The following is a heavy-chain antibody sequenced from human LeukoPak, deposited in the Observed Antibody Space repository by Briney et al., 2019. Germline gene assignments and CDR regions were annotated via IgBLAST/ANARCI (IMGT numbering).Heavy chain of an antibody. J-gene: IGHJ3*02. Sequence: GGSLRLSCTASGSTFSYYAMTWVRQAPGKGLEWVSGIRDSDSSTYYADSVKGRFTISRDDAKNTLYLQMNSLRAEDTAVYYCAKDPYGNSPGAFDIWGQGTMVTVSS. CDR2: IRDSDSST. V-gene: IGHV3-23*01. CDR3: AKDPYGNSPGAFDI. D-gene: IGHD4-23*01. CDR1: GSTFSYYA.